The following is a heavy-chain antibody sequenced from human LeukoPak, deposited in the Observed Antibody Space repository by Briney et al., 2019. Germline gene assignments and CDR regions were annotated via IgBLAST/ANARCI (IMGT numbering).Heavy chain of an antibody. CDR2: IYSTGST. CDR3: ARRGTGGRSVDC. J-gene: IGHJ4*02. CDR1: GGSISSSSFY. Sequence: SETLSLTCTVSGGSISSSSFYWGWIRQPPRKGLEWIGTIYSTGSTYYNPSLKSRVTISVDTSKNQFSLRLSPVTAADTAVYYCARRGTGGRSVDCWGQGTLVTVSS. V-gene: IGHV4-39*01. D-gene: IGHD1-1*01.